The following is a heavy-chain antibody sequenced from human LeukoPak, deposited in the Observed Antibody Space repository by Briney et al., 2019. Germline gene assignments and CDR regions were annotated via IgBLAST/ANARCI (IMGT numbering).Heavy chain of an antibody. CDR2: IIGNGGST. Sequence: GGSLRLSCTASGFIFSSHGMNWVRQAPGEGVEWVSTIIGNGGSTYYADSVKGRFTISRDNSNNTLYLQMNSLRAEDTAVYYCAKGSSSSWYWGAYYWGQGTLVTVAS. J-gene: IGHJ4*02. D-gene: IGHD6-13*01. CDR3: AKGSSSSWYWGAYY. CDR1: GFIFSSHG. V-gene: IGHV3-23*01.